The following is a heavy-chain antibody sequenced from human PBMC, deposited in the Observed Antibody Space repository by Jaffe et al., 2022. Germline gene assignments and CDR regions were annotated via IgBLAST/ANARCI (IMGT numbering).Heavy chain of an antibody. CDR3: TRGVAAAGLYYFDY. D-gene: IGHD6-13*01. V-gene: IGHV3-49*03. Sequence: EVQLVESGGGLVQPGRSLRLSCTASGFTFGDYAMSWFRQAPGKGLEWVGFIRSKAYGGTTEYAASVKGRFTISRDDSKSIAYLQMNSLKTEDTAVYYCTRGVAAAGLYYFDYWGQGTLVTVSS. J-gene: IGHJ4*02. CDR2: IRSKAYGGTT. CDR1: GFTFGDYA.